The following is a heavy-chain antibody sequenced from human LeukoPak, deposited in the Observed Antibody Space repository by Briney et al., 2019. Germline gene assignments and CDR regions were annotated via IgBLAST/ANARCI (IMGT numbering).Heavy chain of an antibody. Sequence: PSETLSLTCTVSGDSFSSSSYSWGWIRQPPGKGLEWIGSIYYSGSTYYNPSLKSRVTISVDTSKNQFSLKLSSVTAADTAVYYCARVSWFDELPNYWGQGTLVSVSS. D-gene: IGHD3-10*01. CDR3: ARVSWFDELPNY. CDR2: IYYSGST. CDR1: GDSFSSSSYS. J-gene: IGHJ4*02. V-gene: IGHV4-39*07.